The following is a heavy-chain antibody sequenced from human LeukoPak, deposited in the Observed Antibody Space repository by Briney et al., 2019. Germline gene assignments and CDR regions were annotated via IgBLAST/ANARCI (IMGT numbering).Heavy chain of an antibody. J-gene: IGHJ6*02. CDR1: GFTFSSYA. V-gene: IGHV3-30*18. CDR3: AKPSFAYYYYGMDV. Sequence: GGSLRLSCAASGFTFSSYAMHWVRQAPGKGLEWVAVISYDGSNKYYADSVKGRFTISRDNSKNTLYLQMNSLRAEDTAVYYCAKPSFAYYYYGMDVWGQGTTVTVSS. D-gene: IGHD3-3*01. CDR2: ISYDGSNK.